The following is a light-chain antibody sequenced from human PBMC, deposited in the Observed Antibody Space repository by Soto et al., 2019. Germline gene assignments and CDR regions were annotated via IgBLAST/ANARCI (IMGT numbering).Light chain of an antibody. Sequence: QSVLTQPPSASGSRGQSVTISCTGTSSDVGGYNYVSWYQQHPGKAPKLMIYEVSKRPSGVRDRFSGSKSGNTASLTVSGLQPEDEADYYCSSYAGSNNLGVFGGGTKLTVL. V-gene: IGLV2-8*01. CDR1: SSDVGGYNY. J-gene: IGLJ3*02. CDR2: EVS. CDR3: SSYAGSNNLGV.